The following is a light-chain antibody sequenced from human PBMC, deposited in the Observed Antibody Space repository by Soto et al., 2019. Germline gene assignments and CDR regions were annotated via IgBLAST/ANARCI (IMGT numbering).Light chain of an antibody. V-gene: IGKV1-27*01. CDR3: QKYNSAPLT. Sequence: DIQMTQSPSSLSASVGDRVTITCRASQGSNNYLAWYQQKPGRGPKLLIYAASTLQLGVSSRFSGSGSGTDFTLITSSLQPEDVATYYCQKYNSAPLTFGGGTKVEIK. J-gene: IGKJ4*01. CDR2: AAS. CDR1: QGSNNY.